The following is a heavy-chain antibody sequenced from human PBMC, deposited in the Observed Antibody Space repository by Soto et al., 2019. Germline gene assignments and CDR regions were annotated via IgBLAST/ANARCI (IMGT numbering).Heavy chain of an antibody. CDR1: GGAISIGDYY. J-gene: IGHJ4*02. Sequence: SETLSLTCTVSGGAISIGDYYWSLILQPPGKGLEWIGYIYYSGSTYYNPSLKSRVTISVDTSKNQFSLKLSSVTAADTAVYYCASSITIFGVVITRFDYWGQGTLVTVSS. V-gene: IGHV4-30-4*01. CDR3: ASSITIFGVVITRFDY. D-gene: IGHD3-3*01. CDR2: IYYSGST.